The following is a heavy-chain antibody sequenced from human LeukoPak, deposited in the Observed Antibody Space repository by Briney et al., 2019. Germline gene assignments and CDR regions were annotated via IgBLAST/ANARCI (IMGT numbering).Heavy chain of an antibody. CDR2: INHSGST. CDR1: GGSFSGYY. J-gene: IGHJ5*02. D-gene: IGHD3-3*01. CDR3: ARGQRYYDFWRGQRMMRWFDP. Sequence: SETLSLTCAVYGGSFSGYYWSWIRQPPGKGLEWIGEINHSGSTNYNPSLKSRVTTSVDTSKNQFSLNLSSVTAADTAVYYCARGQRYYDFWRGQRMMRWFDPWGQGTLVTVSS. V-gene: IGHV4-34*01.